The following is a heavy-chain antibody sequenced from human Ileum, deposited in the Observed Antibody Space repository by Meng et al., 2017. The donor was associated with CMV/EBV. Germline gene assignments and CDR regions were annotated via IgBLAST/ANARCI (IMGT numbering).Heavy chain of an antibody. J-gene: IGHJ4*02. Sequence: QLRHEAAGPGLVQPYQALSLTCPVYGGSISSGDYYWSWIRQPPGKGLEWIGYIYYSGSTYYNPSLKSRVTISVDTSKNQFSLKLSSVTAADTAVYYCARQRGYCSGGSCYHFDYWGQGTLVTVSS. CDR3: ARQRGYCSGGSCYHFDY. D-gene: IGHD2-15*01. CDR1: GGSISSGDYY. CDR2: IYYSGST. V-gene: IGHV4-30-4*08.